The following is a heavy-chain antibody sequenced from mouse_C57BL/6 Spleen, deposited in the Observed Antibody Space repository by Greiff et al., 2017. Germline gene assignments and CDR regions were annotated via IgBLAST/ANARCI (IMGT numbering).Heavy chain of an antibody. CDR1: GYAFSSSW. Sequence: QVQLQQSGPELVKPGASVKISCKASGYAFSSSWMNWVKQRPGKGLEWIGRIYPGDGDTNYNGKFKGKATLTADKSSSTAYMQLSSLTSEDSAVYFWASANWDEGFAYWGQGTLVTVSA. V-gene: IGHV1-82*01. J-gene: IGHJ3*01. D-gene: IGHD4-1*01. CDR2: IYPGDGDT. CDR3: ASANWDEGFAY.